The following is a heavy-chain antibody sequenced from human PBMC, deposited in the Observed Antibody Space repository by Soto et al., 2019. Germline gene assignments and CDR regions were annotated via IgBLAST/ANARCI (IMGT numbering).Heavy chain of an antibody. CDR2: IVVGSDNT. D-gene: IGHD2-2*01. Sequence: GASVKVSCKASGFTFTSSAVQWVRQARGQRLEWIGWIVVGSDNTNYAQKFQERVSVTRDMSTSTAYMELSSLRSEDTAVYRCAADQDCTSTSCYPYNFDSWGQGTLVTVSS. J-gene: IGHJ4*02. CDR1: GFTFTSSA. V-gene: IGHV1-58*01. CDR3: AADQDCTSTSCYPYNFDS.